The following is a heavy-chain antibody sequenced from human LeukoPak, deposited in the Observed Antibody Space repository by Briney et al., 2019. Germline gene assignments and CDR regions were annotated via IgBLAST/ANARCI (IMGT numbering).Heavy chain of an antibody. CDR2: INPNSGGT. D-gene: IGHD7-27*01. V-gene: IGHV1-2*02. CDR1: GYTFTGYY. Sequence: ASVKVSCKASGYTFTGYYMHWVRQAPGRGLEWMGWINPNSGGTNYAQKFLGRVTMTRDTSISTAYMELSRLRSDDTAVYYCARGPHWDPHFDYWGQGTLVTVSS. CDR3: ARGPHWDPHFDY. J-gene: IGHJ4*02.